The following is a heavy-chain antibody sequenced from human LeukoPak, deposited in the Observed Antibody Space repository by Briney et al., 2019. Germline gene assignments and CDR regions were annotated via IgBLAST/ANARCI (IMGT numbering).Heavy chain of an antibody. V-gene: IGHV1-69*04. CDR3: ARDLDKGSSWIIGYDY. CDR2: IFPIFGIA. Sequence: ASVKVSCKASGGTFSSYAISWVRQAPGRGLEWMGRIFPIFGIANYAQKFQGRVTITADKSTSTAYMELSSLRSEDTAVYYCARDLDKGSSWIIGYDYWGQGTLVTVSS. CDR1: GGTFSSYA. D-gene: IGHD6-13*01. J-gene: IGHJ4*02.